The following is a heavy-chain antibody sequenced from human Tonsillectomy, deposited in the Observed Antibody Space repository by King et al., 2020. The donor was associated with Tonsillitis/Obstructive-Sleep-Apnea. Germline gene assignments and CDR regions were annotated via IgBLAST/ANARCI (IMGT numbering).Heavy chain of an antibody. Sequence: VQLVESGAEVKKPGASVKVSCKASGYTFTSYYMHWVRQAPGQGLEWMGIINPSGGSTSYAQKFQGRVTMTRDTSTSTVYMELSSLRSEDTAVYYCAGGCVLRFLEWFHYYYYMDVWGKGTTVTVSS. D-gene: IGHD3-3*01. J-gene: IGHJ6*03. CDR1: GYTFTSYY. CDR3: AGGCVLRFLEWFHYYYYMDV. V-gene: IGHV1-46*01. CDR2: INPSGGST.